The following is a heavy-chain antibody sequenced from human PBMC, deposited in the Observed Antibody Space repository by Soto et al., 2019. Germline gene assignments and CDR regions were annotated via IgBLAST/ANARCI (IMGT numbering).Heavy chain of an antibody. J-gene: IGHJ6*02. CDR2: IWYDGSNK. CDR1: GFSFRMYG. D-gene: IGHD2-2*01. CDR3: ARDCISTSCSGYYYYGMDV. V-gene: IGHV3-33*08. Sequence: HPGGSLRLSCAASGFSFRMYGMHWVRQAPGKGLEWVAVIWYDGSNKYYADSVKGRFTISRDNSKNTLYLQMNSLRAEDTAVYYCARDCISTSCSGYYYYGMDVWGQGTTVTVSS.